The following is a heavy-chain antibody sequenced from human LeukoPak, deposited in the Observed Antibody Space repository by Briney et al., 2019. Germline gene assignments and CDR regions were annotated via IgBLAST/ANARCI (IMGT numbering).Heavy chain of an antibody. CDR3: ARDLPSYDILTGYYFDY. Sequence: ASVKVSCKASGYTFTSYGISGVGQAPGQGVEGMGWISAYNGKTNNAQKLQGRVTMTTDTSTSTAYMELRSLRSDDTAVYYCARDLPSYDILTGYYFDYWGQGTLVTVSS. CDR1: GYTFTSYG. J-gene: IGHJ4*02. V-gene: IGHV1-18*01. CDR2: ISAYNGKT. D-gene: IGHD3-9*01.